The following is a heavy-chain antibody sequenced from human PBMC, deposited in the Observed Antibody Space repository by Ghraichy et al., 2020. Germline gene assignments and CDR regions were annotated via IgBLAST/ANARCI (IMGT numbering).Heavy chain of an antibody. J-gene: IGHJ4*02. D-gene: IGHD6-19*01. Sequence: GGSLRLSCVASGFSFSSYAMHWVRQAPGKGLEYVSAISNNGGTTYYANSVKGRFTISRDNSKSTVYLQMGSLRAEDTAGIYCARMSRGRIAVAGTDSWSDYWGQGTQVTVSS. CDR2: ISNNGGTT. V-gene: IGHV3-64*01. CDR3: ARMSRGRIAVAGTDSWSDY. CDR1: GFSFSSYA.